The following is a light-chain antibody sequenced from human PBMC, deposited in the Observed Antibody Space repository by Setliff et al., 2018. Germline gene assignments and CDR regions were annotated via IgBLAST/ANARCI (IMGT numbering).Light chain of an antibody. CDR2: EVN. J-gene: IGLJ1*01. V-gene: IGLV2-14*02. CDR1: SSDVGYYNF. Sequence: QSALAQPASVSGSPGQSITISCTGTSSDVGYYNFVSWYQQHPGKAPKLLISEVNKRPSGVSTRFSGSKSGNTASLTISGLQIEDEGYYYCASYTSITTGVFGTGTKVTVL. CDR3: ASYTSITTGV.